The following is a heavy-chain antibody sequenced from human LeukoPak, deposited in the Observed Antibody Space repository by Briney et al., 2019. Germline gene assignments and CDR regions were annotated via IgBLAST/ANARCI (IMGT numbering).Heavy chain of an antibody. D-gene: IGHD1-26*01. V-gene: IGHV3-7*01. CDR2: INQDGSAK. CDR3: ARDKIVGPTLLDY. J-gene: IGHJ4*02. Sequence: GGSLRLSCAASGFTFSDFWMSWVRQAPGKGLEWVANINQDGSAKYYVDSLKGRFTISRDNAKNSLYLQVNSLRAEDTAVYDCARDKIVGPTLLDYWGQGTLVTVSS. CDR1: GFTFSDFW.